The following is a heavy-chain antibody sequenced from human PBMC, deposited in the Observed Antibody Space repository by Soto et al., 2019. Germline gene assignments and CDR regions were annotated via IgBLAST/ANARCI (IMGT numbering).Heavy chain of an antibody. CDR1: GLTFSSYG. D-gene: IGHD7-27*01. CDR2: ISYDGSNK. CDR3: AKDRPNWGAFDY. Sequence: QVQLVESGGGVVQPGRSLRLSCAASGLTFSSYGMHWVRQAPGKGLEWVAVISYDGSNKYYADSVKGRFTISRDNSKNTLYLQMNSLRAEDTAVYYCAKDRPNWGAFDYWGQGTLVTVSS. J-gene: IGHJ4*02. V-gene: IGHV3-30*18.